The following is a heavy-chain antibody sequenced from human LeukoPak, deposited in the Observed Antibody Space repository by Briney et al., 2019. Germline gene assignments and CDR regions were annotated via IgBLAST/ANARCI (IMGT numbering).Heavy chain of an antibody. CDR2: INHSGST. D-gene: IGHD6-13*01. Sequence: SETLSLTCAVYGGSFSGYYWSWIRQPPGKGLEWIGEINHSGSTNYNPSLKSRVTISVDTSKNQFSLKLSSVTAADTAVYYCARGRYSSLFFDYWGQGTLVTVSS. J-gene: IGHJ4*02. V-gene: IGHV4-34*01. CDR3: ARGRYSSLFFDY. CDR1: GGSFSGYY.